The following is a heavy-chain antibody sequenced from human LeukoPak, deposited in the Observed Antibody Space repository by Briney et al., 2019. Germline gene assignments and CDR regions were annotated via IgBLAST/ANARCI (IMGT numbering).Heavy chain of an antibody. D-gene: IGHD3-3*01. V-gene: IGHV3-74*01. J-gene: IGHJ6*02. CDR2: INSDGSST. CDR1: GFTFSSYW. Sequence: GGSLRFSCAASGFTFSSYWMHWVRQAPGKGLVWVSRINSDGSSTSYADSVKGRFTISRDNAKNTLYLQMNSLRAEDTAVYYCARGTYYDFWSGYYTYYYYGMDVWGQGTTVTVSS. CDR3: ARGTYYDFWSGYYTYYYYGMDV.